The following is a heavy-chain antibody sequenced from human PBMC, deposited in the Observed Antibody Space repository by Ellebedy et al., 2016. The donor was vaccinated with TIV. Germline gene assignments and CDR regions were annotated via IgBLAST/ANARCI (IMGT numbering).Heavy chain of an antibody. V-gene: IGHV3-7*01. CDR1: GFTFNNYW. CDR2: IKQDGSEK. CDR3: ARDHHTGGYYFDY. D-gene: IGHD7-27*01. Sequence: GESLKISCAASGFTFNNYWMSWVRQAPGKGLEWVANIKQDGSEKYYVDSVKGRFTISRDNAKKFLFLQMNGLRAEDTAVYYCARDHHTGGYYFDYWGQGTLVTVSS. J-gene: IGHJ4*02.